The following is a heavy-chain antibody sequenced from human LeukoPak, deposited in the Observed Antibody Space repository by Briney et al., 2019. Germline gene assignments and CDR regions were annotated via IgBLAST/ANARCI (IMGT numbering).Heavy chain of an antibody. CDR1: GFTFSSYW. CDR2: IKQDGSEI. CDR3: GGFGYEAAVDL. D-gene: IGHD6-13*01. V-gene: IGHV3-7*01. Sequence: PGGSLRLSCAAPGFTFSSYWMGWVRQAPGKGLEWVANIKQDGSEIYYVDSVKGRFTISRDNAKNLLYLQMNSLRGEDTAVYYCGGFGYEAAVDLWGQGTLVTVSS. J-gene: IGHJ4*02.